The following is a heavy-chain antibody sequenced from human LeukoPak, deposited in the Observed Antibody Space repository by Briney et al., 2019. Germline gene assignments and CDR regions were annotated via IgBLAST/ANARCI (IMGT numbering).Heavy chain of an antibody. J-gene: IGHJ4*02. V-gene: IGHV5-51*01. CDR2: IYPGDSDT. D-gene: IGHD4-17*01. CDR3: ASSTTVNTHYFDF. Sequence: PGESLKISCKGSGYSFTSHWIGWVRQMPGKGLEWMGIIYPGDSDTRYSPSFQGQVTISADKSISTAYLQWSSLKASDTAMYYCASSTTVNTHYFDFWGQGIPVTVSS. CDR1: GYSFTSHW.